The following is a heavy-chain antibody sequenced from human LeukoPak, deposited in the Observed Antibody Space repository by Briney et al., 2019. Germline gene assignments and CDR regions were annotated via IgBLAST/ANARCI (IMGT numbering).Heavy chain of an antibody. CDR3: ASGGYCSSTSCPDY. CDR1: GFTFSSYS. J-gene: IGHJ4*02. CDR2: ISSSSSYI. V-gene: IGHV3-21*01. Sequence: GGSLRLSCAASGFTFSSYSMNSVRQAPGKRLEWGSSISSSSSYIYYADSVKGRFTISRDNAKNSLYLQMNSLRAEDTAVYYCASGGYCSSTSCPDYWGQGTLVTVSS. D-gene: IGHD2-2*03.